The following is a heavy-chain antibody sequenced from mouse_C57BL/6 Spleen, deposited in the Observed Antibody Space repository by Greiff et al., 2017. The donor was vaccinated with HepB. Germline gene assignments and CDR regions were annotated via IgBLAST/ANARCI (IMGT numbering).Heavy chain of an antibody. CDR1: GYTFTEYT. CDR2: FYPGSGSI. Sequence: QVQLKESGAELVKPGASVKLSCKASGYTFTEYTIHWVKQRSGQGLEWIGWFYPGSGSIKYNEKFKDKATLTADKSSSTVYMELSRLTSEDSAVYFCARHLYSNYPYYYAMDYWGQGTSVTVSS. CDR3: ARHLYSNYPYYYAMDY. V-gene: IGHV1-62-2*01. D-gene: IGHD2-5*01. J-gene: IGHJ4*01.